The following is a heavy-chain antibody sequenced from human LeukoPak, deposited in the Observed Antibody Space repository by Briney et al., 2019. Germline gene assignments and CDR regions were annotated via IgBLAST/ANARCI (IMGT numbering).Heavy chain of an antibody. V-gene: IGHV4-59*02. D-gene: IGHD3-22*01. J-gene: IGHJ4*02. Sequence: SETLSPTCTVSGGSVSTSHWNWIRQSPKKGLEWIGNVDYSGTTKYNPSLRSRVTLSLDTSKNQFSLKLRSVTAADTALYYCTRGYYEPFDRWGQGTLVTVSS. CDR2: VDYSGTT. CDR1: GGSVSTSH. CDR3: TRGYYEPFDR.